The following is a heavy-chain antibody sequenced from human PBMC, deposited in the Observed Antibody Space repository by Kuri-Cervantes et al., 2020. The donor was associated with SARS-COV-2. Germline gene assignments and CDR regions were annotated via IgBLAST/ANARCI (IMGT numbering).Heavy chain of an antibody. J-gene: IGHJ4*02. Sequence: ASVKVSCKASGYTLTSYGISWVRQAPGQGLEWMGWISAYNGNTNYAQKLQGRATMTTDTSTSTAYMELSSLRSEDTAVYYCARCLFGELMADYWGQGTLVTVSS. V-gene: IGHV1-18*01. CDR3: ARCLFGELMADY. CDR2: ISAYNGNT. D-gene: IGHD3-10*02. CDR1: GYTLTSYG.